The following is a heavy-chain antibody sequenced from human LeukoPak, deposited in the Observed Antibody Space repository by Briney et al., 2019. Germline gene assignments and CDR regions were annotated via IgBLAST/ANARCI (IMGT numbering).Heavy chain of an antibody. CDR1: GFTFSSYA. CDR3: ARGGDWGY. Sequence: SGGSLRLSCAASGFTFSSYAMHWVRQAPGKGLEWVALISYDGSGQYYTESVKGRFTISRDNSKNTLYLQANSLRAEDTAVYYCARGGDWGYWGQGTLVTVSS. V-gene: IGHV3-30-3*01. J-gene: IGHJ4*02. CDR2: ISYDGSGQ. D-gene: IGHD2-21*01.